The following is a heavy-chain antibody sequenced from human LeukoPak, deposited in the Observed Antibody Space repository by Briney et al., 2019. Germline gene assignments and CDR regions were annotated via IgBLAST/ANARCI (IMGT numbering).Heavy chain of an antibody. Sequence: GGPLRLSCAASGFTFTRYAMKWVRQAPGKGLEWVSTVSGPGDNTYYADSVKGRFTISRDNSKNTVYLQMNSLRAGDTAVYYCAREATSSSGWYIDYWGQGTLVTVSS. J-gene: IGHJ4*02. V-gene: IGHV3-23*01. CDR1: GFTFTRYA. CDR2: VSGPGDNT. D-gene: IGHD6-25*01. CDR3: AREATSSSGWYIDY.